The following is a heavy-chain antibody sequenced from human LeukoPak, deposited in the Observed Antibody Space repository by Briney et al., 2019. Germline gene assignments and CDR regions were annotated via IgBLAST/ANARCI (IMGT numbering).Heavy chain of an antibody. CDR2: IYPGDSDT. V-gene: IGHV5-51*01. J-gene: IGHJ4*02. Sequence: GGSLKISCKGSGYIFTNYWIGWVRQKPGKGLEWMGIIYPGDSDTTYSPSFQGQVTISADKSITTAYLQWSGLKASDTAMYNCARGYCSTPHCYNRARYFACWGQGNLVTVSS. D-gene: IGHD2-2*02. CDR3: ARGYCSTPHCYNRARYFAC. CDR1: GYIFTNYW.